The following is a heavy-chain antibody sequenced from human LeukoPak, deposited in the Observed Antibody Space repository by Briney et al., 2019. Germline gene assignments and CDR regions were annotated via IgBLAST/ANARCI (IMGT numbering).Heavy chain of an antibody. CDR1: GFTFSSYA. Sequence: GGSLRLSCAASGFTFSSYAMHWVRQAPGKGLEWVAVISYDGSNKYYADSVKGRFTISRDNSKNTLYLQMNSLRAEDTAVYYCARDSPFGYTGPNWYFDLWGRGTLVTVSS. J-gene: IGHJ2*01. V-gene: IGHV3-30*04. CDR2: ISYDGSNK. D-gene: IGHD5-12*01. CDR3: ARDSPFGYTGPNWYFDL.